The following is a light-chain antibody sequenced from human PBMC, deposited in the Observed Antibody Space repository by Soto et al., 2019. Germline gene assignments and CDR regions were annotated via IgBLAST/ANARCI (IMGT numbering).Light chain of an antibody. CDR3: CSYAGTTTFYV. CDR1: SSDVGRYNL. Sequence: QSALTQPASVSGSPGQSITISCTGTSSDVGRYNLVSRYQHHPGKAPKLIIYDVTQWPSGASNRFSGSKSGNTASLTIFGLQADDEADYYCCSYAGTTTFYVFGTGTNVTVL. J-gene: IGLJ1*01. CDR2: DVT. V-gene: IGLV2-23*02.